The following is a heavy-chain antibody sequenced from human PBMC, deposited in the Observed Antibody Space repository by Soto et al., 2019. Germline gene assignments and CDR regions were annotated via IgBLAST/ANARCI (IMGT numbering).Heavy chain of an antibody. V-gene: IGHV1-18*01. CDR3: ARQQWLYYYYGMDV. CDR1: GFTFTTYG. D-gene: IGHD6-19*01. J-gene: IGHJ6*02. Sequence: QVQLVQSGAEVKKPGASVKVSCKASGFTFTTYGISWVRQAPGQGLEWMGWISAYNGNTNYAQKIQGRVTMTTDTSTSTAYMELRSLRSDDTAVYYCARQQWLYYYYGMDVWGQGTTVTVSS. CDR2: ISAYNGNT.